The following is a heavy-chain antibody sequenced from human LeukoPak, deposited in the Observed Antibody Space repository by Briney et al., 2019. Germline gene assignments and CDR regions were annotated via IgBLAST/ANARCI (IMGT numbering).Heavy chain of an antibody. V-gene: IGHV4-4*07. CDR3: ARHGSSPYFSHYYGMDV. CDR2: IYTSGST. CDR1: GGSISSYY. D-gene: IGHD1-26*01. Sequence: SETLSLTCTVSGGSISSYYWFWIRQPAGKGLEWIGRIYTSGSTNYNPSLKSRVTMSVDTSKNQFSLKLSSVTAADTAVYFCARHGSSPYFSHYYGMDVWGQGTTVTVSS. J-gene: IGHJ6*02.